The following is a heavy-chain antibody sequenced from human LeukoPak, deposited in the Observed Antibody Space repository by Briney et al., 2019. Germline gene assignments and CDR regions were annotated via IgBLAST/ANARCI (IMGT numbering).Heavy chain of an antibody. Sequence: GGSLRLSCAASGFTFGSYTMTWVRQAPGKGPEWVSYISDSGGTIYYADSVKGRFTISRDNAKNSLYLQMNSLRDEDTAVYYCARDGGSGYSFGPNFDYWGQGILVTVSS. J-gene: IGHJ4*02. CDR2: ISDSGGTI. V-gene: IGHV3-48*02. D-gene: IGHD5-18*01. CDR1: GFTFGSYT. CDR3: ARDGGSGYSFGPNFDY.